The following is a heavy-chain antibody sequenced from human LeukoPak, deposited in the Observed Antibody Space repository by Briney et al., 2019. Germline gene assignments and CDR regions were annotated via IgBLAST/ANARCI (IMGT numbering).Heavy chain of an antibody. Sequence: PGESLRLSCAASGFTFTSCNMNWVRQAPGKGLEWVSYISSDSKTIYYADSVKGRFTISRDNPKNSLYLQMNSLRAEDTALYYCSTDTYYYESSGNRDYWGQGTLVTVSS. CDR1: GFTFTSCN. CDR3: STDTYYYESSGNRDY. D-gene: IGHD3-22*01. V-gene: IGHV3-48*01. J-gene: IGHJ4*02. CDR2: ISSDSKTI.